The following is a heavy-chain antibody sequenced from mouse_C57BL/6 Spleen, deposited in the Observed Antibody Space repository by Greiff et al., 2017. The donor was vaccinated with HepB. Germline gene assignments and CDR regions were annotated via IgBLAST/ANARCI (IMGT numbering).Heavy chain of an antibody. CDR3: ARLYYYGSSHYYAMDY. V-gene: IGHV8-8*01. D-gene: IGHD1-1*01. CDR1: GFSLSTFGMG. J-gene: IGHJ4*01. Sequence: QVTLKVSGPGILQPSQTLSLTCSFSGFSLSTFGMGVGWIRQPSGKGLEWLAHIWWDDDKYYNPALKSRLTISKDTSKNQVFLKIANVDTADTATYYCARLYYYGSSHYYAMDYWGQGTSVTVSS. CDR2: IWWDDDK.